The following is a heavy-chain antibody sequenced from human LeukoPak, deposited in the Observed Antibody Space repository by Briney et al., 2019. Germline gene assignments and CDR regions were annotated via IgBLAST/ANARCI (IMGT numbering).Heavy chain of an antibody. CDR3: AREGERGYYYEGDY. D-gene: IGHD3-22*01. J-gene: IGHJ4*02. Sequence: GGSLRLSCAASGFTFSSYSMNWVRQAPGKGLEWVSSISSSSSYIYYADSVKGRFTISRDNAKNSLYLQMNSLRAEDTAVYYCAREGERGYYYEGDYWGQGTLVTVSS. CDR2: ISSSSSYI. CDR1: GFTFSSYS. V-gene: IGHV3-21*01.